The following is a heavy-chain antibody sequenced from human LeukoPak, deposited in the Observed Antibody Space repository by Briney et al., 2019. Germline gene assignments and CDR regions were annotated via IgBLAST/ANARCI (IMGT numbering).Heavy chain of an antibody. Sequence: NPSETLSLTCTVSSGSISSYYWSWIRQPAGKGLEWIGRIYTSGSTNYNPSLKSRVTISLDTSKNQFSLRLTSVTAADTAIYYCARPSPEYYYGMDVWGQGTTVTVSS. V-gene: IGHV4-4*07. CDR1: SGSISSYY. J-gene: IGHJ6*02. CDR2: IYTSGST. D-gene: IGHD1-14*01. CDR3: ARPSPEYYYGMDV.